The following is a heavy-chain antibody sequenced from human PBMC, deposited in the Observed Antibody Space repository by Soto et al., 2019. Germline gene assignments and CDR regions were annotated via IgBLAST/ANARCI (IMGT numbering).Heavy chain of an antibody. V-gene: IGHV1-3*01. J-gene: IGHJ6*02. CDR3: ARVPSDGYYYYGMDV. D-gene: IGHD1-26*01. CDR2: INAGNGNT. Sequence: ASVKVSCKASGYTFTSYAMHWVRQAPGQRLEWMGWINAGNGNTKYSQKFQGRVTITRDTSASTAYMELSSLRSEDTAVYYCARVPSDGYYYYGMDVWGQRTTVTVSS. CDR1: GYTFTSYA.